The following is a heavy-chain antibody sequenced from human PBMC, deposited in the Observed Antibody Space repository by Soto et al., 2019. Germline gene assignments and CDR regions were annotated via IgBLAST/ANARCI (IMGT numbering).Heavy chain of an antibody. D-gene: IGHD6-6*01. J-gene: IGHJ4*02. V-gene: IGHV4-39*01. Sequence: SETLSLTCTVSGDSITSSSHYWGWIRQPPGKGLECIANIYYDGNTYYNPSLKNRVAISLDTSKNQISLRLNTVTAADTVVYYCARSSIEPRVFMYPFDSWGQGTLVTVS. CDR2: IYYDGNT. CDR3: ARSSIEPRVFMYPFDS. CDR1: GDSITSSSHY.